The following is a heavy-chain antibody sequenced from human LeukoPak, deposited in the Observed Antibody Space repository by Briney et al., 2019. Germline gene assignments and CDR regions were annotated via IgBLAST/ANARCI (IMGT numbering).Heavy chain of an antibody. CDR2: INPSGGST. Sequence: GASVKVSCKASGYTFTSYYMHWVRQAPGQGLEWMGIINPSGGSTSYAQKFQGRVTMTRDMSTSTVYMELSSLRSEDTAVYYCARDWYPAYYYDSSGYYYLLDYWGQGTLVTVSS. CDR1: GYTFTSYY. J-gene: IGHJ4*02. CDR3: ARDWYPAYYYDSSGYYYLLDY. V-gene: IGHV1-46*01. D-gene: IGHD3-22*01.